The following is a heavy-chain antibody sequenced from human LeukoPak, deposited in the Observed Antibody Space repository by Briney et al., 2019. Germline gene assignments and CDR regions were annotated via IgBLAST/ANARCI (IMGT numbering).Heavy chain of an antibody. CDR1: GASINNYY. J-gene: IGHJ6*03. CDR2: ISHSGST. CDR3: ARDSEAGSYYYYTDV. V-gene: IGHV4-59*01. Sequence: SETLSLTCTVSGASINNYYWSWIRQSPEKGLEWIGYISHSGSTHYNPSLKSRITISVDTSKIHFSLNLTSVTAADTAVYYCARDSEAGSYYYYTDVWGKGTTVTISS. D-gene: IGHD1-1*01.